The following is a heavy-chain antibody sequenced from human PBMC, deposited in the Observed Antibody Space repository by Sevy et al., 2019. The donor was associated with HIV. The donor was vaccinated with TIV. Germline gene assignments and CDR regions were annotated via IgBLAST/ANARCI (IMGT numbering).Heavy chain of an antibody. J-gene: IGHJ5*02. CDR1: GFTFSSYE. CDR2: ISSSGSTI. CDR3: ARASWSWFAP. Sequence: GGSLRLSCAASGFTFSSYEMNWVRQAPGKGLEWVSYISSSGSTIYYADSVKGRFTISRDNAKNSLYLQMNSLRAEDTAVYYCARASWSWFAPWGQGTMVTVSS. V-gene: IGHV3-48*03.